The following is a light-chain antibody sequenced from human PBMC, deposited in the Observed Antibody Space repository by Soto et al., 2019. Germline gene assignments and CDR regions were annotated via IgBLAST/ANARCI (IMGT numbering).Light chain of an antibody. V-gene: IGLV2-14*03. CDR1: SSDVGDYNS. Sequence: QSALTQPASMSGSPGQSITISCTGTSSDVGDYNSVSWYQQHPGKAPKLMIYDVTNRPSGVSNRFSGSKSGNTASLTISGLQAEDEADYYCSSYTSSTTYVFGTGTQLTGL. CDR3: SSYTSSTTYV. CDR2: DVT. J-gene: IGLJ1*01.